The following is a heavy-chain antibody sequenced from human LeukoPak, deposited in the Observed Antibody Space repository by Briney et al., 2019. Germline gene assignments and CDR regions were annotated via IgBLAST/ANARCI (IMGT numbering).Heavy chain of an antibody. D-gene: IGHD3-10*01. J-gene: IGHJ5*02. V-gene: IGHV1-2*02. CDR3: ARVAITMVRGVEDWFDP. Sequence: GASVKVSCKASGYTFTGYYMHWVRQAPGQGLEWRGWIKPNSGGTNYAQKFQGRVTMTRDTSISTAYMELSRLRSDDTAVYYCARVAITMVRGVEDWFDPWGQGTLVTVSS. CDR2: IKPNSGGT. CDR1: GYTFTGYY.